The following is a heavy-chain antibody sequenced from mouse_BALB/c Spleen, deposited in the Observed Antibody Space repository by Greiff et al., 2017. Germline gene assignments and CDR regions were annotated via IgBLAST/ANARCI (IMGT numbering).Heavy chain of an antibody. D-gene: IGHD4-1*01. CDR1: GYSITSDYA. Sequence: VQLVESGPGLVKPSQSLSLTCTVTGYSITSDYAWNWIRQFPGNKLEWMGYISYSGSTSYNPSLKSRISITRDTSKNQFFLQLNSVTTEDTATYYCGRGTGRYAMDYWGQGTSVTVSS. CDR2: ISYSGST. CDR3: GRGTGRYAMDY. J-gene: IGHJ4*01. V-gene: IGHV3-2*02.